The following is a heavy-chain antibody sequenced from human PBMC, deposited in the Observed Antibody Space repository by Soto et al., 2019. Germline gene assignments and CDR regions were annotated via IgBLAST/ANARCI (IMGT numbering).Heavy chain of an antibody. CDR3: AKVEEAMITFGGVIVPCRWFDP. J-gene: IGHJ5*02. D-gene: IGHD3-16*02. CDR2: ISGSGGST. V-gene: IGHV3-23*01. CDR1: GFTFSSYA. Sequence: EVQLLESGGGLVQPGGSLRLSCAASGFTFSSYAMSWVRQAPGKGLEWVSAISGSGGSTYYADSVKGRFTIARDNSKNTLYLQMNSLRAEDTAVYYCAKVEEAMITFGGVIVPCRWFDPWGQGTVVTVSS.